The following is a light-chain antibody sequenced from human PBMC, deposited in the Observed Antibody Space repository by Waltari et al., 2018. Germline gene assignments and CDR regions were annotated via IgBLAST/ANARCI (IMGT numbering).Light chain of an antibody. V-gene: IGLV1-36*01. CDR1: SSNIGNNA. CDR2: YDD. Sequence: QSVLTQPPSVSEAPRQRVTISCSGSSSNIGNNAVNWYQQLPGKAPKLLIYYDDLPPSGVSARFSGSKSGTSASLSISGLQSEDEADYYCAAWDDSLNGLVFGGGTKLTVL. CDR3: AAWDDSLNGLV. J-gene: IGLJ2*01.